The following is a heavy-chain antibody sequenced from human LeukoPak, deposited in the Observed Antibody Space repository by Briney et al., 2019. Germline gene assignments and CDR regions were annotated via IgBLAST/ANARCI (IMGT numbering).Heavy chain of an antibody. J-gene: IGHJ4*02. CDR3: ARVAYCGGDCYYYFDY. V-gene: IGHV3-30*14. Sequence: GRSLRLSCAASGFTFSSYAMHWVRQAPGKGLEWVAVISYDGSNKYYADSVKGRFTISRDNSKNTLYLQMNSLRAEDTAVYYCARVAYCGGDCYYYFDYWGQGTPVTVSS. CDR2: ISYDGSNK. CDR1: GFTFSSYA. D-gene: IGHD2-21*02.